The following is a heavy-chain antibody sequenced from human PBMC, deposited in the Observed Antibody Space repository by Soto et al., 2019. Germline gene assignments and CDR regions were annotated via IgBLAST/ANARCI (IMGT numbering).Heavy chain of an antibody. CDR2: INWNGGTV. CDR1: GFTFANFA. J-gene: IGHJ6*02. Sequence: DVQLVESGGGVVQPGRSLRLSCAASGFTFANFAMHWVRQAPGKGLECVSSINWNGGTVGYVDSVKGRFTISRGNAKNSLYLEMNSLTIEDTALYYCVKGKGGYKYYEMDVWGQGTTVAVSS. CDR3: VKGKGGYKYYEMDV. D-gene: IGHD2-15*01. V-gene: IGHV3-9*01.